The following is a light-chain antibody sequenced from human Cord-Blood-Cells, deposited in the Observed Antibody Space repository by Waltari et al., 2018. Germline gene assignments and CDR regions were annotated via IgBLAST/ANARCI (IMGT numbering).Light chain of an antibody. J-gene: IGKJ1*01. V-gene: IGKV1-5*03. Sequence: DIQMTQSPSTLSASVGDRVTITCRASQSISSWLAWYQQKPGKAPKLPVYKASSLERGVPSRFSRSGSGTEFTLHISSLQPDDFATYYCQQYKSYSRTFGQGTKVEIK. CDR1: QSISSW. CDR2: KAS. CDR3: QQYKSYSRT.